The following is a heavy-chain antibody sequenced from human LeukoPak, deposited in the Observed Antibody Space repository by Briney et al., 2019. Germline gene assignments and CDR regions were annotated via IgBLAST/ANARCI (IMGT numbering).Heavy chain of an antibody. J-gene: IGHJ4*02. Sequence: GESLRLSCAASGFTVSSNYMSWVRQAPGKGLEWVSVLYSDGTTYYADSVKGRFTISRDNSKNTLYLQMNNLRAEDTAVYYCARAAYDSNGFTANHDYWGQGTLVTVSS. CDR2: LYSDGTT. CDR3: ARAAYDSNGFTANHDY. V-gene: IGHV3-53*01. CDR1: GFTVSSNY. D-gene: IGHD3-22*01.